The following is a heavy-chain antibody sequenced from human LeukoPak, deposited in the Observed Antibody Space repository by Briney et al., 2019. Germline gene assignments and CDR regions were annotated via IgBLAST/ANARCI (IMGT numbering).Heavy chain of an antibody. J-gene: IGHJ4*02. CDR2: INHSGST. Sequence: SETLSLTCAVYGGSFSGYYWSWIRQPPGKGLEWIGEINHSGSTNYNPSLKSRVTISVDTSKNQFSLNLTSVTAADTAVYYCARNNDFWSRFDIDYWGQGTLVTVSS. D-gene: IGHD3-3*01. CDR1: GGSFSGYY. V-gene: IGHV4-34*01. CDR3: ARNNDFWSRFDIDY.